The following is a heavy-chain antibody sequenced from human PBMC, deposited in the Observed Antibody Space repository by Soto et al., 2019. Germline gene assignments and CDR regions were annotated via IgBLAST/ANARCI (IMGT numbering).Heavy chain of an antibody. D-gene: IGHD1-1*01. CDR2: IIPTFATA. CDR1: GGTFSRNG. V-gene: IGHV1-69*13. Sequence: SVKVSCKASGGTFSRNGISWVRQAPGQGLEWMGGIIPTFATAKYAQKFQDRVTITADESTSTAYMELNSLTSEDTAVYYCARDRMGTGTPEYFDHWGQGTLVTVSS. J-gene: IGHJ4*02. CDR3: ARDRMGTGTPEYFDH.